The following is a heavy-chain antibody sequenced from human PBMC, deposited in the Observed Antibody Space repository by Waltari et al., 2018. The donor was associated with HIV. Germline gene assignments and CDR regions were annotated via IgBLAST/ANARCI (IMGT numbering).Heavy chain of an antibody. CDR2: ISSSGGTT. CDR1: GFTFSDYY. D-gene: IGHD3-22*01. Sequence: QVHLVKSGGGMVKPGGSLRLSCAASGFTFSDYYMGWIRQAPGKGLEWVSYISSSGGTTYYADSVQGRFTISRDNANNSLFLQMTRLRVDDTATYYCARAVYDSSGYYLDFWGQGSLVAVSS. V-gene: IGHV3-11*01. CDR3: ARAVYDSSGYYLDF. J-gene: IGHJ4*02.